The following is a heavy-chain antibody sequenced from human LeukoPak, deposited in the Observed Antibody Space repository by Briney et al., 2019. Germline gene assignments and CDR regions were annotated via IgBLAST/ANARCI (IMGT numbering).Heavy chain of an antibody. J-gene: IGHJ4*02. CDR3: ARGFAGTTDGGRFAFDY. Sequence: SVKVSCRASGGAFSSYAITWVRQAPGQGLEWMGGIIPIFGTANYAQKFQGRVTITADESTSTAYMELSSLRSEDTAVYYCARGFAGTTDGGRFAFDYWGQGTLVTVSS. CDR2: IIPIFGTA. D-gene: IGHD1-7*01. V-gene: IGHV1-69*13. CDR1: GGAFSSYA.